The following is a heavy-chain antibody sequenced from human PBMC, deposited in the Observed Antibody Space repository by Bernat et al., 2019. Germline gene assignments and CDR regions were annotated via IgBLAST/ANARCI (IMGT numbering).Heavy chain of an antibody. Sequence: QVQLQQWGAGLLKPSETLSLTCAVYGGSFSGYYWSWIRQPPGKGQEWIGEINHSGSTNYNPSLKSRVTISVDTSKNQFSLKLSSVTAADTAVYYCARAPLIAVAGTGNWFDPWGQGTLVTVSS. V-gene: IGHV4-34*01. CDR1: GGSFSGYY. CDR3: ARAPLIAVAGTGNWFDP. D-gene: IGHD6-19*01. CDR2: INHSGST. J-gene: IGHJ5*02.